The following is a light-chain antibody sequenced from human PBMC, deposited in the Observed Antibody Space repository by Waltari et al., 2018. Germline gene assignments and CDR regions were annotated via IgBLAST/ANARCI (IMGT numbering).Light chain of an antibody. J-gene: IGKJ4*01. Sequence: EIVLTQSPATLSLSPGERATLSCRASQSVSSYLAWYQRKPGQAPRLLIYDASTRATGIPARFSGSGSGTDFTLTINSLEPEDFAVYYCQQRSDWPALTFGGGTKVEIK. V-gene: IGKV3-11*01. CDR1: QSVSSY. CDR2: DAS. CDR3: QQRSDWPALT.